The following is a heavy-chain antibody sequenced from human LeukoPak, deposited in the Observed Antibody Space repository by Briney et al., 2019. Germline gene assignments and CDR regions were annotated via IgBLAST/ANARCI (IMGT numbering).Heavy chain of an antibody. V-gene: IGHV1-18*01. CDR3: ARDRSLSLFDY. J-gene: IGHJ4*02. CDR1: GYTFSNYG. CDR2: ISGYNGKT. Sequence: ASVKVSCKASGYTFSNYGISWVRQAPGQGLEWMGWISGYNGKTNYAQKLQGRVTMTTDTSTSTAYMELRSLRSDDTAVYYCARDRSLSLFDYWGQGTLVTVSS.